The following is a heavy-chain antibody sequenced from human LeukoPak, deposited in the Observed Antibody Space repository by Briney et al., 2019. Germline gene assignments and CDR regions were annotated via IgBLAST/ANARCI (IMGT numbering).Heavy chain of an antibody. CDR1: GGTFSSYA. J-gene: IGHJ5*02. CDR2: IIPIFGTA. V-gene: IGHV1-69*13. D-gene: IGHD1-26*01. Sequence: ASVTVSCKASGGTFSSYAISWVRQAPGQGLEWMGGIIPIFGTANYAQKFQGRVTITADESTSTAYMELSSLRSEDTAVYYCARGLVGATLRFNWFDPWGQGTLVTVSS. CDR3: ARGLVGATLRFNWFDP.